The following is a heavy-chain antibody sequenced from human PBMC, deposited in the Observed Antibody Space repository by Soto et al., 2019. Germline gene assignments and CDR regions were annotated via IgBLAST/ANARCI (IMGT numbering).Heavy chain of an antibody. CDR3: ARDPPELIVGNYYYYGMDV. D-gene: IGHD1-26*01. V-gene: IGHV1-46*01. Sequence: GASVKVSCXASGYTFTSYYMHWVRQAPGQGLEWMGIINPSGGSTSYAQKFQGRVTMTRDTSTSTVYMELSSLRSEDTAVYYCARDPPELIVGNYYYYGMDVWGQGTTVTVSS. CDR1: GYTFTSYY. CDR2: INPSGGST. J-gene: IGHJ6*02.